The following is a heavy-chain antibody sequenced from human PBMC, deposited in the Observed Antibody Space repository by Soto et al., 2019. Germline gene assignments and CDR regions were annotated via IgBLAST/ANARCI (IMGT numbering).Heavy chain of an antibody. V-gene: IGHV1-18*01. J-gene: IGHJ4*02. CDR3: ARDIRDIVATIPKFDY. CDR2: ISAYNGNT. Sequence: QVQLVQSGAEVKKPGASVKVSCQASGYTFTSYGISWVRQAPGQGLEWMGWISAYNGNTNYAQKLQGRVTMTTDTSTSTAYMELRSLRSDDTAVYYCARDIRDIVATIPKFDYWGQGTLVTVSS. CDR1: GYTFTSYG. D-gene: IGHD5-12*01.